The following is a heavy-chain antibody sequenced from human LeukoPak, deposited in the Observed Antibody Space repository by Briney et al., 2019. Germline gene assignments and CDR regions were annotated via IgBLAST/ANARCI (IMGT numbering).Heavy chain of an antibody. CDR1: GYTFTGYY. J-gene: IGHJ4*02. CDR3: ARGACFSPSGYSYGFFDY. Sequence: ASVKVSCKASGYTFTGYYMHWVRQAPGQGLEWMGRINPNSGGTNYAQKFQGRVTMTRDTSISTAYMELSRLRSDDTAVYYCARGACFSPSGYSYGFFDYWGQGTLVTVSS. D-gene: IGHD5-18*01. CDR2: INPNSGGT. V-gene: IGHV1-2*06.